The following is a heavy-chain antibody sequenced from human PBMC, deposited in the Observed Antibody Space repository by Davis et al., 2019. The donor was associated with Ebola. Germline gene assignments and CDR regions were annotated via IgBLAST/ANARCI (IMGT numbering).Heavy chain of an antibody. D-gene: IGHD1-26*01. CDR2: IIPIFGTA. CDR1: GGTFSSYA. CDR3: ARTRIVGATIDY. J-gene: IGHJ4*02. V-gene: IGHV1-69*13. Sequence: SVQVSCKASGGTFSSYAISWVRQAPGQGLEWMGGIIPIFGTANYAQKFQGRVTITADESTSTAYMELSSLRSEDTAVYYCARTRIVGATIDYWGQGTLVTVSS.